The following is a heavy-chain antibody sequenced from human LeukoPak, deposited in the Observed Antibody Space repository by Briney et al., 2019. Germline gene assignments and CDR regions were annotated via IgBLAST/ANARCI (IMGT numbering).Heavy chain of an antibody. J-gene: IGHJ4*02. CDR1: GGSISSFY. Sequence: SETLSLTCTVSGGSISSFYWSWIRQPPGKGLEWICYIPYSGSTNYNTSLKSRVTISVETTQNQSPLNLSSVTAANTAEYYCARHPPDYFSCCYSFDYWGQGTLVTVSS. D-gene: IGHD4/OR15-4a*01. CDR3: ARHPPDYFSCCYSFDY. V-gene: IGHV4-59*08. CDR2: IPYSGST.